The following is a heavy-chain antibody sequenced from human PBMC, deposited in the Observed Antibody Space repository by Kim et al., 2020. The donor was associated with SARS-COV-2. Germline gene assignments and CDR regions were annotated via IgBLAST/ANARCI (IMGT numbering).Heavy chain of an antibody. CDR2: IYYSGST. CDR3: ARTSPSSYYYFGMDV. CDR1: GDSISGYY. J-gene: IGHJ6*02. V-gene: IGHV4-59*08. D-gene: IGHD2-2*01. Sequence: SETLSLTCIVSGDSISGYYWSWIRQSPGKGLEWIGYIYYSGSTSYNPSLESRVTISLDTSKTQFSLRLTSVTAADTAVYYCARTSPSSYYYFGMDVWGQGSTVTVSS.